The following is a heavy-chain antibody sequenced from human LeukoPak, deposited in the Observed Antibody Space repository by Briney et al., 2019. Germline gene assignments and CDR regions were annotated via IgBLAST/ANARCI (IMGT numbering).Heavy chain of an antibody. Sequence: PGGSLRLSWAASGYTFSSFSVNWVRQAPGKGLESVAYISITSTTIYYADSVKGRFTISRDNAKNSLYLQMNSLRDEDTAVYYCARDMNYYGSGNYWGYWGQGTLVTVSS. CDR3: ARDMNYYGSGNYWGY. CDR2: ISITSTTI. CDR1: GYTFSSFS. D-gene: IGHD3-10*01. J-gene: IGHJ4*02. V-gene: IGHV3-48*02.